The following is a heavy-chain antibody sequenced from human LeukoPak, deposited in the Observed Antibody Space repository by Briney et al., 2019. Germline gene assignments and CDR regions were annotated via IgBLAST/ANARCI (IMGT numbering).Heavy chain of an antibody. V-gene: IGHV4-39*01. CDR1: GCSITSSSYS. Sequence: SETLSLTCTVSGCSITSSSYSWVWIPQPPGKGLEWIGSIYYSWSTYYNPSLKTQVTISVYTSKTQFSLKLSSVTAADTALYYCARPTRFASGSYRNYWGQGTLVTVSS. CDR2: IYYSWST. D-gene: IGHD3-10*01. J-gene: IGHJ4*02. CDR3: ARPTRFASGSYRNY.